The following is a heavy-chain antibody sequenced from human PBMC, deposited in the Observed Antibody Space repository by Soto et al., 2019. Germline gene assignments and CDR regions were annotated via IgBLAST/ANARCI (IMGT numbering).Heavy chain of an antibody. V-gene: IGHV3-30*18. Sequence: QVQLVESGGGVVQPGRSLRLSCAASGFTFSSYGMHWVRQAPGKGLEWVAVISYDGSNKYYADSVKGRFTISRDNSKNTLYLQMNSLRAEDTAVYYCAKDRNVPYFDYWGQGTLVTVSS. J-gene: IGHJ4*02. CDR3: AKDRNVPYFDY. CDR1: GFTFSSYG. CDR2: ISYDGSNK. D-gene: IGHD1-1*01.